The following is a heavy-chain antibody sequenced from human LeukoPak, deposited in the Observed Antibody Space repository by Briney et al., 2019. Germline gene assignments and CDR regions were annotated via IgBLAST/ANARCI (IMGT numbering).Heavy chain of an antibody. CDR3: ARDSGSSFQGFDP. J-gene: IGHJ5*02. D-gene: IGHD6-13*01. CDR1: GGTFSSYA. CDR2: ISAYNGNT. Sequence: GASVKVSCKASGGTFSSYAISWVRQAPGQGLEWMGWISAYNGNTNYAQKPQGRVTMTTDTSTSTAYMELRSLRSDDTAVYYCARDSGSSFQGFDPWGQGTLVTVSS. V-gene: IGHV1-18*01.